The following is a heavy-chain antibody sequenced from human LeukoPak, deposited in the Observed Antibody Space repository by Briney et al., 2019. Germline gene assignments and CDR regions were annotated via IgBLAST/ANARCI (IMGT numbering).Heavy chain of an antibody. J-gene: IGHJ6*03. Sequence: SETLSLTCAVYGGSFSGYYWSWIRQPPGKGLEWIGEINHSGSTNYNPSLKSRVTISVDTSKNQFSLKLSSVTAADTAVYYCARGHGPGVYYYYYMDVWGKGTTVTVSS. CDR1: GGSFSGYY. CDR2: INHSGST. CDR3: ARGHGPGVYYYYYMDV. V-gene: IGHV4-34*01. D-gene: IGHD3-10*01.